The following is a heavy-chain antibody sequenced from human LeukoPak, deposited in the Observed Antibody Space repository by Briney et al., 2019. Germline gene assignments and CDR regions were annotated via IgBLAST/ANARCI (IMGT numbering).Heavy chain of an antibody. CDR1: GFTFSNYA. CDR3: AKWGDYDVLTGYYVSDY. V-gene: IGHV3-23*01. CDR2: ITGSGGST. J-gene: IGHJ4*02. D-gene: IGHD3-9*01. Sequence: GASLRLSCAASGFTFSNYAMSWVRQAPGKGLEWVSAITGSGGSTYYADSVKGRFTISRDNSTNTAFLQMNSLRAEDTAVYYCAKWGDYDVLTGYYVSDYWGQGTLVTVSS.